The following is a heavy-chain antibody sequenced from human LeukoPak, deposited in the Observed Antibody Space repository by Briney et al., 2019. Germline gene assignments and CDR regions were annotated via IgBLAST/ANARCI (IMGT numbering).Heavy chain of an antibody. CDR2: ILYSGST. CDR3: ARTYGSGSYDFDP. CDR1: GGSISSSSYY. D-gene: IGHD3-10*01. V-gene: IGHV4-39*07. Sequence: SETLSLTCTVSGGSISSSSYYWGWIRQPPGKGLEWIGSILYSGSTYYNPSLKSRVTISVDTSKNQFSLKLSSVTAADTAVYYCARTYGSGSYDFDPWGQGTLVTVSS. J-gene: IGHJ5*02.